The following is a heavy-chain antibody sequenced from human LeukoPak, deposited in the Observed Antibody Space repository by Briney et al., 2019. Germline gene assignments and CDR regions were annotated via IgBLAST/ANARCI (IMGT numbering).Heavy chain of an antibody. CDR2: IIPIFGTA. Sequence: ASVKVSCKASGGTFSSYAISLVRQAPGQGLEWMGEIIPIFGTANYAQKFQGRVTITTDESTSTAYMELSSLRSEDTAVYYCARDSSGPVEFAYWGQGTLVTVSS. J-gene: IGHJ4*02. V-gene: IGHV1-69*05. CDR1: GGTFSSYA. CDR3: ARDSSGPVEFAY. D-gene: IGHD6-19*01.